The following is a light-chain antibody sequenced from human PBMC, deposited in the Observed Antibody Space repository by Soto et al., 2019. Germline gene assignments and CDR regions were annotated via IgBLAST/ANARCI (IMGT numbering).Light chain of an antibody. V-gene: IGLV2-14*01. CDR1: SSDVGGYNY. Sequence: QSALTQPASVSGSPGQSITISCTGTSSDVGGYNYVSWYQQHSGKAPKLMIYEVSDRPSGVSNRFSGSKSGNTASLTISGLQAEDEADYYCTSYTSNSTYVCGAGTKLTVL. CDR2: EVS. J-gene: IGLJ1*01. CDR3: TSYTSNSTYV.